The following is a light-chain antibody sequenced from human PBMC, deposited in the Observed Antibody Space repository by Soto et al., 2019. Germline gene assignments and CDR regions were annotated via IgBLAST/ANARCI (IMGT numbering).Light chain of an antibody. CDR3: QQRSNWPLT. Sequence: EIVLTQSTATLSLSPGERATLSCRASQSVSSYLAWYQQKPGQAPRLLIYDASNRATGIPARFSGSGSGTDFTLTISSLEPEDFVVYCCQQRSNWPLTFGGGTKVDIK. J-gene: IGKJ4*01. CDR2: DAS. V-gene: IGKV3-11*01. CDR1: QSVSSY.